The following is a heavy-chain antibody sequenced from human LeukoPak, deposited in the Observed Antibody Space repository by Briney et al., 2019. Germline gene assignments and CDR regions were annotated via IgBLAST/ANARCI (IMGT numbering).Heavy chain of an antibody. CDR2: ISSSSSYI. V-gene: IGHV3-21*01. CDR3: ARERLVGVNWFDP. Sequence: GGSLRLSCAASGFTFSSYSMNWVRQAPGKGLEWVSSISSSSSYIYYADSVKGRFTISRDNAKNSLYLQMNSLRAEDTAVYYCARERLVGVNWFDPWGQGTLVTVSS. J-gene: IGHJ5*02. D-gene: IGHD1-26*01. CDR1: GFTFSSYS.